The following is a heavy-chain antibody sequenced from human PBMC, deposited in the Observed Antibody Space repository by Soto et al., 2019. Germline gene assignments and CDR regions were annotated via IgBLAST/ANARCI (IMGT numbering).Heavy chain of an antibody. D-gene: IGHD6-19*01. CDR3: AKVIVAGTSYYGMDV. V-gene: IGHV3-30*18. J-gene: IGHJ6*02. CDR1: GFTFRSYG. Sequence: QVQLVESGGGVVQPGRSLRLSCAASGFTFRSYGIHWVRQAPGKGLEWVAVISSDGNDKYYTDSVKGRVTISRDNSWDTLYLQVTSLRAEDTAVYYCAKVIVAGTSYYGMDVWGQGTTVTVSS. CDR2: ISSDGNDK.